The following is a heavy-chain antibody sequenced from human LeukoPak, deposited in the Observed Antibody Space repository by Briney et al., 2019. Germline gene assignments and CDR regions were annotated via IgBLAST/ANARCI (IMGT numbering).Heavy chain of an antibody. CDR3: ARDDTGVIRGIRFHY. CDR2: IYHSGST. CDR1: GASISSGYW. J-gene: IGHJ4*02. Sequence: SETLSLTCAVSGASISSGYWWSWVRQPPGKGLEWIGEIYHSGSTNHNPSLKSPVTISVDKSKSQFSLNLSSVNAADTAVYYCARDDTGVIRGIRFHYWGQGTLVTVSS. D-gene: IGHD3-10*01. V-gene: IGHV4-4*02.